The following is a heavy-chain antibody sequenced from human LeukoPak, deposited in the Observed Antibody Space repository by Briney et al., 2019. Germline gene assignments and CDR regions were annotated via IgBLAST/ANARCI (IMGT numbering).Heavy chain of an antibody. J-gene: IGHJ4*02. V-gene: IGHV5-51*01. D-gene: IGHD1-26*01. CDR3: ARSVTGVSPSGAIDF. Sequence: GESLKISCKASGYTFTNSWIGWVRQKPGKGLEGMGIIWPGGSDTSYSPSFQGQVTISADKSITTAYLQWSSLKASDTAMYYCARSVTGVSPSGAIDFWGQGTQVTVSS. CDR1: GYTFTNSW. CDR2: IWPGGSDT.